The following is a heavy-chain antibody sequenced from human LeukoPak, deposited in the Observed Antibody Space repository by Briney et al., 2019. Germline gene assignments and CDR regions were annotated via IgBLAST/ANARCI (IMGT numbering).Heavy chain of an antibody. Sequence: ASAKVSCKASGYIFTNYYMHWVRQAAGQGLEWMGMINPRDGSTSYAQKFQGRVTMTRDTSTSTVYMELSGLRSEDTAVYYCARPQITMVRGRGYYFDYWGQGTLVTVSS. CDR2: INPRDGST. CDR3: ARPQITMVRGRGYYFDY. CDR1: GYIFTNYY. V-gene: IGHV1-46*01. D-gene: IGHD3-10*01. J-gene: IGHJ4*02.